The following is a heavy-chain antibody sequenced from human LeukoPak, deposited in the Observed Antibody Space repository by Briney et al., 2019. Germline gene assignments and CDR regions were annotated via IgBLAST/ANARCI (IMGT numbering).Heavy chain of an antibody. Sequence: PGGSLRLSCAASGFTFSTYGMNWVRRAPGKGLEWLSYISGSGTYIYYTDSVKGRFTISRDNAKNSLYLQMNSLRAEDTAVYYCVTLIYRGVYFDDWGQRTLVTDSS. V-gene: IGHV3-21*05. D-gene: IGHD3-10*01. CDR3: VTLIYRGVYFDD. CDR1: GFTFSTYG. J-gene: IGHJ4*02. CDR2: ISGSGTYI.